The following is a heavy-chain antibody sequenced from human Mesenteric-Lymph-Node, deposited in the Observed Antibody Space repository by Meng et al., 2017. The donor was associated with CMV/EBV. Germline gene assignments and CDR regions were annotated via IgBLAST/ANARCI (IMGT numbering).Heavy chain of an antibody. D-gene: IGHD1/OR15-1a*01. Sequence: CTVAGGYTNSGDYYWSWIRQPPGKCLEWIVYIYYSGATYYNPSLKSRVVMSVDTSKNQFSLNLTSVTATDTAVYYCTRERTDANWFDPWGQGTLVTVSS. CDR1: GGYTNSGDYY. CDR2: IYYSGAT. V-gene: IGHV4-30-4*01. J-gene: IGHJ5*02. CDR3: TRERTDANWFDP.